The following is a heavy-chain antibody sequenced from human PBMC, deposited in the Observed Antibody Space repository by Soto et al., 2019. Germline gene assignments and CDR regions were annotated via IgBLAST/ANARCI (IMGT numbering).Heavy chain of an antibody. J-gene: IGHJ5*02. CDR2: IYYSGST. V-gene: IGHV4-59*01. Sequence: PSETLSLTCTVSRGSIIIYFRSWIRHPPVKGLEWIGYIYYSGSTTYTTSAKRRGTTWVQPSQSELSVRLSFAAAADTAVYYCGRDSLAASCYNWFGTWGQGTVVKVSS. CDR3: GRDSLAASCYNWFGT. D-gene: IGHD3-10*01. CDR1: RGSIIIYF.